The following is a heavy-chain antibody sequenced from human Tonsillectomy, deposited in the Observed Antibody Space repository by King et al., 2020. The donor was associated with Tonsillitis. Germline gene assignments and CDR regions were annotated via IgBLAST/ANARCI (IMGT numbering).Heavy chain of an antibody. CDR1: GGSISSSVYY. CDR3: ARHHRECDYDSSGYYEVVAYFDY. D-gene: IGHD3-22*01. Sequence: QLQESGPGLVKPSETLSLICTVSGGSISSSVYYWGWIRQPPGKGLEWIGSISYSGRTHYNPSVKSRVTMSLDTSKNQFFLRLSAVTAADTAIYYCARHHRECDYDSSGYYEVVAYFDYGGQGTLVTASS. CDR2: ISYSGRT. V-gene: IGHV4-39*01. J-gene: IGHJ4*02.